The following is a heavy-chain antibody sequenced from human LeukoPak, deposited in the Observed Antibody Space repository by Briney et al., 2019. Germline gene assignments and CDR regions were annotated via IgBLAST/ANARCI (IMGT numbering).Heavy chain of an antibody. D-gene: IGHD6-13*01. V-gene: IGHV1-2*02. CDR3: ARGLRREQQLLRAFDY. CDR2: VNPNGGGP. CDR1: VYTFSVYF. J-gene: IGHJ4*02. Sequence: ASVKVSCKASVYTFSVYFIHWVRQAPGQGLEWMGWVNPNGGGPIYAQKFQGRVTMTRDTSINTAYMELSGLRFDDTAVYYCARGLRREQQLLRAFDYWGQGTPVTVSS.